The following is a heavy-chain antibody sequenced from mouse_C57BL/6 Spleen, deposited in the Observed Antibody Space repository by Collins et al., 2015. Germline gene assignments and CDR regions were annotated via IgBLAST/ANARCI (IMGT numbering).Heavy chain of an antibody. CDR3: AREGIYYDYDGYYFDY. CDR1: GYTFTSYW. J-gene: IGHJ2*01. Sequence: QVQLQQPGAELVKPGASVKLSCKASGYTFTSYWMHWVKQRPGQGLEWIGMIHPNSGSTNYNEKFKSKATLTVDKSSSTAYMQLSSLTSEDSAVYYCAREGIYYDYDGYYFDYWGQGTTLTVSS. CDR2: IHPNSGST. V-gene: IGHV1-64*01. D-gene: IGHD2-4*01.